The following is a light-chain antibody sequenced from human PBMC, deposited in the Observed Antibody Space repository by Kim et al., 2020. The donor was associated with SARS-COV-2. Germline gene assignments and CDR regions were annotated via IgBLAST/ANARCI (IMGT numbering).Light chain of an antibody. CDR2: GTS. CDR3: QQYKRWPPYI. J-gene: IGKJ2*01. Sequence: VCTEERTNLAWRTSQSGRTNLAGYQQKPSQAPRLLIYGTSTRATGIPPRFRGSGAGTEFKLTISSLQSEDFAIYCCQQYKRWPPYIFGQGTELKIK. CDR1: QSGRTN. V-gene: IGKV3-15*01.